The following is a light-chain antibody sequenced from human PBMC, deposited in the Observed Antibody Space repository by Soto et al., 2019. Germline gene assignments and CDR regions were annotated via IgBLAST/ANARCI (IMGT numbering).Light chain of an antibody. CDR2: DVS. CDR3: CSYAGSYTPLV. V-gene: IGLV2-11*01. CDR1: SSDVGGYNY. J-gene: IGLJ2*01. Sequence: QSALTQPRSVSGSPGQSVTISCTGTSSDVGGYNYVSWYQQHPGKAPKLMIYDVSKRPSGVPDRFSGSKSGNTASLTISGVQAADEADYYCCSYAGSYTPLVFGGGTQLTVL.